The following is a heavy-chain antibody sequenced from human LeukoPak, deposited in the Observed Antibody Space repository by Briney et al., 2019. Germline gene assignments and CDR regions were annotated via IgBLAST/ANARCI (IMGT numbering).Heavy chain of an antibody. V-gene: IGHV4-4*02. CDR3: ARAPLSGTYYTDAFDI. J-gene: IGHJ3*02. D-gene: IGHD1-26*01. Sequence: SETLSLTCAVSGGSISTNNWWTWVRQPPGKGLEWIGEIHHSGSTDYNPSLKSRVTISPDKSKNQFSLTLTSVTAADTAVYFCARAPLSGTYYTDAFDIWGQGTMVTVSS. CDR2: IHHSGST. CDR1: GGSISTNNW.